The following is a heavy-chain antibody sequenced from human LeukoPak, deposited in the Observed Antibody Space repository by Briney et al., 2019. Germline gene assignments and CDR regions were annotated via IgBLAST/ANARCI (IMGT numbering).Heavy chain of an antibody. J-gene: IGHJ3*02. Sequence: GGSLRLSCAASGFTFSSYSMNWVRQAPGKGLEWVSSISSSSSYIYYADSVKGRFTISRDNAQNSLYLQMNSLRVEDTAVYYCARDRAPTYYYDSSGHRDAFDIWGQGTMVTVSS. V-gene: IGHV3-21*01. D-gene: IGHD3-22*01. CDR3: ARDRAPTYYYDSSGHRDAFDI. CDR2: ISSSSSYI. CDR1: GFTFSSYS.